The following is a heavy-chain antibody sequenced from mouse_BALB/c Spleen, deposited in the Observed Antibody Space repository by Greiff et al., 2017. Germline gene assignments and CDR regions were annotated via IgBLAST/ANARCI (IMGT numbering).Heavy chain of an antibody. CDR1: GYSFTGYY. CDR2: ISCYNGAT. J-gene: IGHJ3*01. V-gene: IGHV1S34*01. Sequence: LVKTGASVKISCKASGYSFTGYYMHWVKQSHGKSLEWIGYISCYNGATSYNQKFKGKATFTVDTSSSTAYMQFNSLTSEDSAVYYCAREGETGTAWFAYWGQGTLVTVSA. CDR3: AREGETGTAWFAY. D-gene: IGHD4-1*01.